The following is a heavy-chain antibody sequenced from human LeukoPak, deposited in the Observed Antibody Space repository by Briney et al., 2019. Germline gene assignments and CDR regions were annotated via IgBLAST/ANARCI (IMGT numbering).Heavy chain of an antibody. CDR3: ARVPPRYCSSTSCLSEDY. V-gene: IGHV3-23*01. D-gene: IGHD2-2*01. J-gene: IGHJ4*02. CDR2: ISGSDGNT. CDR1: GFTLRSYA. Sequence: GGSLRLSCAASGFTLRSYAMNWVRQAPGEGLEWVSAISGSDGNTYYADSVKGRFTISRDDSKNTLYLQMNRLRAEDTALYYCARVPPRYCSSTSCLSEDYWGQGTLVTVSS.